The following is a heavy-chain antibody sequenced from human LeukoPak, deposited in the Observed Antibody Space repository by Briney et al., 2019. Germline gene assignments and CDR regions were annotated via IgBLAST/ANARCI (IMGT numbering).Heavy chain of an antibody. CDR2: IYSGGST. J-gene: IGHJ4*02. V-gene: IGHV3-53*01. Sequence: GGSLRLSCAASGFTVSSNYMSWVRQAPGKGLEWDSVIYSGGSTYYADSVKGRFTISRDNSKNTLYLQMNSLRAEDTAVYYCARAETTDYYYYFDYWGQGTLVTVSS. CDR3: ARAETTDYYYYFDY. D-gene: IGHD3-9*01. CDR1: GFTVSSNY.